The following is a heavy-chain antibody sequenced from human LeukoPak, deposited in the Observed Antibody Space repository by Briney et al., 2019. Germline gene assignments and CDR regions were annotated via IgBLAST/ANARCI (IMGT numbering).Heavy chain of an antibody. CDR1: GYSFNDKY. CDR3: ARAGGRSWFDP. V-gene: IGHV1-2*02. CDR2: INPNSGGT. J-gene: IGHJ5*02. Sequence: ASVKVSCKASGYSFNDKYLHWVRQAPGQGLEWMGSINPNSGGTNYAQKFQGRVTMTTDTSMSTAYMELSRQTSDDTAVYYCARAGGRSWFDPWGQGTLVTVSS.